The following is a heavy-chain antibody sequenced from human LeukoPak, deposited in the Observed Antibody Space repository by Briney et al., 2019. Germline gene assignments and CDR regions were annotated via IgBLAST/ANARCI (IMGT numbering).Heavy chain of an antibody. V-gene: IGHV3-23*01. D-gene: IGHD5-12*01. J-gene: IGHJ4*02. CDR2: ISDSGNT. CDR3: AKLGLSDSGYDYYFDY. CDR1: GFTLSSYA. Sequence: GGSLRLSCAASGFTLSSYAMSWVRQAPGKGLEWVSAISDSGNTYHADSVKGRFTISRDNSKNTLYLQMNSLRAEDTAVYYCAKLGLSDSGYDYYFDYWGQGTLVTVSS.